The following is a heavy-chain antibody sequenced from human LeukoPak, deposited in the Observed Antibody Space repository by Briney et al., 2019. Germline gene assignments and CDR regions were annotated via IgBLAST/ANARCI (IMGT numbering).Heavy chain of an antibody. D-gene: IGHD5-18*01. CDR3: ATYTAMDPYYYYYMDV. Sequence: GGSLSLSCAASGFTFDDYAMHWVRQAPGKGLEWVSLISGDGGSTYYADSVKGRFTISRDNSKNSLYLQMNSLRTEDTALYYCATYTAMDPYYYYYMDVWGKGTTVTVSS. CDR1: GFTFDDYA. CDR2: ISGDGGST. J-gene: IGHJ6*03. V-gene: IGHV3-43*02.